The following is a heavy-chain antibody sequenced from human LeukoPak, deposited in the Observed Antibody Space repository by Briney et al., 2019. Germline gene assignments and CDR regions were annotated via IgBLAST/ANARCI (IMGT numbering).Heavy chain of an antibody. CDR2: MNPNSGNT. V-gene: IGHV1-8*01. D-gene: IGHD2-2*01. CDR3: AVGYCSSTSCPYYYYYMDV. J-gene: IGHJ6*03. CDR1: GYTFTSYD. Sequence: ASVKVSCKASGYTFTSYDINWVRQATGQGLEWMGWMNPNSGNTGYAQKFQGRVTMTRNTSISTAYMELSSLRSEDTAVYYCAVGYCSSTSCPYYYYYMDVRGKGTTVTVSS.